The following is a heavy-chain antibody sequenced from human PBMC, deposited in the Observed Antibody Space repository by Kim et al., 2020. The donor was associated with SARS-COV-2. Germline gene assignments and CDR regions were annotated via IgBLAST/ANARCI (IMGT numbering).Heavy chain of an antibody. Sequence: GGSLRLSCAASGFTFSSYWMSWVRQAPGKGLEWVANIKQDGSEKYYVASVKGRFTISRDNAKNSLYLQMNGLRAEDTAVYYCARAGVGIVVVPAAYHYYGMEVWGQGTTVTVAS. CDR2: IKQDGSEK. CDR1: GFTFSSYW. CDR3: ARAGVGIVVVPAAYHYYGMEV. V-gene: IGHV3-7*03. J-gene: IGHJ6*02. D-gene: IGHD2-2*03.